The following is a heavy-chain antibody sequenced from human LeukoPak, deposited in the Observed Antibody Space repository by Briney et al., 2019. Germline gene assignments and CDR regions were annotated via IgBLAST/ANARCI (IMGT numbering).Heavy chain of an antibody. Sequence: PSETLSLTCTVSGGSISSGDYYSSWIRQPPGKGLEWIGYIYYSGSTYYNPSLKSRVTISVDTSKNQFSLKLSSVTAADTAVYYCARAFGGDGYNPLGYWGQGTLVTVSS. CDR3: ARAFGGDGYNPLGY. CDR2: IYYSGST. J-gene: IGHJ4*02. CDR1: GGSISSGDYY. D-gene: IGHD5-24*01. V-gene: IGHV4-30-4*01.